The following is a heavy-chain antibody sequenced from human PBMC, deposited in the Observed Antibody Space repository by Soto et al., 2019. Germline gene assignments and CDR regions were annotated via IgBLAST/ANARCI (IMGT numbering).Heavy chain of an antibody. J-gene: IGHJ4*02. CDR1: GFTFSSYA. Sequence: EVQLLESGGGLVQPGGSLRLSCAASGFTFSSYAMRWVRQAPGKGLEWVSAISGSGGSTYYADSVKGRFTISRDNSKNTLYLQMNSLRAEDTAVDYCAKFKDLWSGYFDYWGQGTLVTVSS. CDR3: AKFKDLWSGYFDY. D-gene: IGHD3-3*01. CDR2: ISGSGGST. V-gene: IGHV3-23*01.